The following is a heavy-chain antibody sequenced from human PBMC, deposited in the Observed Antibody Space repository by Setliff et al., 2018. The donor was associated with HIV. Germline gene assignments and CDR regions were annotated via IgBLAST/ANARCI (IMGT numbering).Heavy chain of an antibody. CDR1: GASDISYIW. CDR3: ARHDITLVRGLV. V-gene: IGHV4-4*02. Sequence: SETLSLTCAVSGASDISYIWWSWVRQPPGKGLEWIGEVYHTGSTNLNPSLKSRVTISVDTSKNQFSLKLGSVTAADTAVYYCARHDITLVRGLVWGQGTTVTVSS. CDR2: VYHTGST. J-gene: IGHJ6*02. D-gene: IGHD3-10*01.